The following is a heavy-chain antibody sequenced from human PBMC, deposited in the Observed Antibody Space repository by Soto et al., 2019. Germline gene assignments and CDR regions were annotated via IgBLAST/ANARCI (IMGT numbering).Heavy chain of an antibody. CDR2: NHIRGRT. Sequence: PSETLSLTCSVSGVSVSSDDYYWNWIRQPPGKGLEWIGYNHIRGRTNYNPSLGSRVAISLDTSKNQFSLTLTSVTAADTAVYYCAKLQAYSYGPGAYFGYWGQGTLVTVSS. J-gene: IGHJ4*02. V-gene: IGHV4-61*08. D-gene: IGHD5-18*01. CDR3: AKLQAYSYGPGAYFGY. CDR1: GVSVSSDDYY.